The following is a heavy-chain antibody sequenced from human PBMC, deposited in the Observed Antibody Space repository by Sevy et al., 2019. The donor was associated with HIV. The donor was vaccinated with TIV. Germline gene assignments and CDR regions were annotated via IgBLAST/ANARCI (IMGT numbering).Heavy chain of an antibody. CDR3: TRGTNGVHGY. Sequence: GGSPRLPCAASGFTFSSDWMHWVRQVPGEGLEWVSRVNSDGSWSDYADPVKGRFTISRDSVKNTLFLQMSSLGADDTAVYSCTRGTNGVHGYWGQGTLVTVSS. V-gene: IGHV3-74*01. J-gene: IGHJ4*02. D-gene: IGHD2-8*01. CDR2: VNSDGSWS. CDR1: GFTFSSDW.